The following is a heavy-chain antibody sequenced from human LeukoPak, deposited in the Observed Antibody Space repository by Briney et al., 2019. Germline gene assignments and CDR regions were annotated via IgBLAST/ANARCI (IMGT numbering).Heavy chain of an antibody. Sequence: SETLSLTCTVSGGSISSSSYLWAWIRQPPEKGLEWIGNIYYSGNTYYNPSLKSRATISVDTSKNQFSLKLNSVTAADTAVYYCATSGYSSSCPDYWGQGTLVTVSS. CDR1: GGSISSSSYL. D-gene: IGHD6-13*01. CDR2: IYYSGNT. V-gene: IGHV4-39*01. J-gene: IGHJ4*02. CDR3: ATSGYSSSCPDY.